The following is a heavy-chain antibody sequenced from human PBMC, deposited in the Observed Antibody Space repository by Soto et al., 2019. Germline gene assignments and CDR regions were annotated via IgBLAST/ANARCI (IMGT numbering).Heavy chain of an antibody. Sequence: PSETLSLTCTVSGGSISSYYWSWIRQPPGKGLEWIGYIYYSGSTNYNPSLKSRVTISVDTSKNQFSLKLSSVTAADTAEYYCARAYGDYVFDYWGQVTLVPVCS. D-gene: IGHD4-17*01. V-gene: IGHV4-59*01. CDR3: ARAYGDYVFDY. CDR2: IYYSGST. J-gene: IGHJ4*02. CDR1: GGSISSYY.